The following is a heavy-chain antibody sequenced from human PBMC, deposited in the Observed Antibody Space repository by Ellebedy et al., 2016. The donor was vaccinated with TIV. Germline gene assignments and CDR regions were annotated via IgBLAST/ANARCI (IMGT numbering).Heavy chain of an antibody. CDR2: IYYSGST. J-gene: IGHJ4*02. CDR1: GGSISSYY. V-gene: IGHV4-59*08. D-gene: IGHD3-10*01. CDR3: ARLGVRGAIDY. Sequence: MPSEILSLTCTVSGGSISSYYWSWIRQPPGKGLEWIGYIYYSGSTNYNPSLKSRVTISVDTSKNQFSLKLSSLTAADTAVYYCARLGVRGAIDYWGQGTLVTVSS.